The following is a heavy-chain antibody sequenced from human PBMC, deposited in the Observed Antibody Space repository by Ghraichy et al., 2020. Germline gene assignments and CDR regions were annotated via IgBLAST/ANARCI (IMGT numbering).Heavy chain of an antibody. J-gene: IGHJ4*02. CDR2: IKQDESEK. D-gene: IGHD5-12*01. CDR1: GFTFSSYW. Sequence: GESLNISCAASGFTFSSYWMSWVRQAPGKGLEWVANIKQDESEKYYVESVKGRFTISRDNAKNSLYLQMNSLRAEDTAVYYCARGLGGDSGYRPLDYWGQGTLVTVSS. CDR3: ARGLGGDSGYRPLDY. V-gene: IGHV3-7*01.